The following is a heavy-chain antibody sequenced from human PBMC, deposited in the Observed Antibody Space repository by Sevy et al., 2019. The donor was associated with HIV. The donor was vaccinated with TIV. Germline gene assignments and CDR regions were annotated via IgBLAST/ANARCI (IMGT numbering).Heavy chain of an antibody. CDR1: GFTFSDYY. CDR2: MSSGTSYT. V-gene: IGHV3-11*06. J-gene: IGHJ4*02. CDR3: ARGRRNDGGQFLDS. D-gene: IGHD1-1*01. Sequence: GGSLRLSCAASGFTFSDYYMSWIRQAPGKGLEWVSYMSSGTSYTNYADSVKGRFTISREKAKNSLYLQMNSLRAEDTAVYDCARGRRNDGGQFLDSGGQETLVTVSS.